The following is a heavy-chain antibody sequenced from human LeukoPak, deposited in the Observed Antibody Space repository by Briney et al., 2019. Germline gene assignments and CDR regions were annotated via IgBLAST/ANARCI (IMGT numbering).Heavy chain of an antibody. CDR2: ISGGGGST. Sequence: PGGSLRLSRAASGFTFRNYGMNWVRQAPGKGLEWVSAISGGGGSTYYADSVKGRFTISRDNSKNSLYLQMNSLRAEDTAVYYCAKDQMRWLQLPRSDYWGQGTLVAVSS. V-gene: IGHV3-23*01. J-gene: IGHJ4*02. CDR3: AKDQMRWLQLPRSDY. D-gene: IGHD5-24*01. CDR1: GFTFRNYG.